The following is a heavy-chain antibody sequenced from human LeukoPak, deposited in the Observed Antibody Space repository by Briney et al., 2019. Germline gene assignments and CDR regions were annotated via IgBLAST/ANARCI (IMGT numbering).Heavy chain of an antibody. CDR3: ARGVRHYDILTGYPDWFDP. CDR1: GGSISSYY. V-gene: IGHV4-59*01. CDR2: IYYSGST. D-gene: IGHD3-9*01. Sequence: SETLSLTCTVSGGSISSYYWSWIRQPPGKGLEWIGCIYYSGSTNYNPSLKSRVTISVDTSKNQFSLKLSSVTAADTAVYYCARGVRHYDILTGYPDWFDPWGQGTLVTVSS. J-gene: IGHJ5*02.